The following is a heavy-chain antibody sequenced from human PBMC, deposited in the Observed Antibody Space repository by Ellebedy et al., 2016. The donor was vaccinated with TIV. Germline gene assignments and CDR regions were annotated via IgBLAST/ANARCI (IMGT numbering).Heavy chain of an antibody. D-gene: IGHD2-21*01. CDR1: GFTFSDYA. J-gene: IGHJ5*02. V-gene: IGHV3-30*01. CDR2: ISYDGSTT. Sequence: GESLKISCAASGFTFSDYAIHWVRAAPGRGLEWVAVISYDGSTTYYADSMKGRFTISRDNSKSTLYLQMNSLRAADTAVYYCARDSHIHSPWGQGTLVTVSS. CDR3: ARDSHIHSP.